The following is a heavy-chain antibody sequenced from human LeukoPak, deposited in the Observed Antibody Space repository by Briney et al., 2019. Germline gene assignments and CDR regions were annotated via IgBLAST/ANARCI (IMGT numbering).Heavy chain of an antibody. Sequence: GSLRLSCAASGFTFSPYSMNWVRQAPGKGLEWVSYITGSSDTLYYADSVKGRFTISRDNAATSVYLQMNSLRAEDTAVYYCAREGVTVTGFDYWGQGTLVTVSS. CDR3: AREGVTVTGFDY. J-gene: IGHJ4*02. CDR1: GFTFSPYS. D-gene: IGHD4-11*01. CDR2: ITGSSDTL. V-gene: IGHV3-48*01.